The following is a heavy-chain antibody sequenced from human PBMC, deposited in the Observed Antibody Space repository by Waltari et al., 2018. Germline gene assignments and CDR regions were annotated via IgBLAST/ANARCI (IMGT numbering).Heavy chain of an antibody. D-gene: IGHD3-3*01. J-gene: IGHJ6*03. Sequence: QAQLQQWGAGLLKPSETLSLTCVVSGGSFSGYYWSGIRQPPGKGLEWIGEINHSGRTNYNPSLKSRVTISIDTSKIQFSLKLRSVTVADTAVYYCARANTIFGVIRTWYYMDVWGKGTPVTVSS. CDR2: INHSGRT. V-gene: IGHV4-34*01. CDR3: ARANTIFGVIRTWYYMDV. CDR1: GGSFSGYY.